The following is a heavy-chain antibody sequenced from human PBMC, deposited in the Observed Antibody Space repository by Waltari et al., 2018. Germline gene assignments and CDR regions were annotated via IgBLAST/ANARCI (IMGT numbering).Heavy chain of an antibody. J-gene: IGHJ4*02. CDR2: INHSGST. Sequence: QVQLQQWGAGLLKPSETLSLTCAVYGGSFSGYYWSWIRQPPGKGLEWIGEINHSGSTDYNPALKSRVTISVDTAKNQFSLKRSSGTAADTAVYYCARVPAPEYYDFWSGYSGWGQGTLVTVSS. CDR3: ARVPAPEYYDFWSGYSG. CDR1: GGSFSGYY. V-gene: IGHV4-34*01. D-gene: IGHD3-3*01.